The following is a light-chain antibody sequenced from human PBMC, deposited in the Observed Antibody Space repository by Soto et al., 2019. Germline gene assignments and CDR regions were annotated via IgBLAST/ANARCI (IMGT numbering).Light chain of an antibody. V-gene: IGKV1-27*01. CDR1: QGISNY. Sequence: DIQMTQSPSSLSASVGDRVTITCRASQGISNYIAWYQQKPGKAPKLLIYAASTLQSGVPSRFSGSGSGTDFNLTINSLQPEDVATYSCQKYSSVPLFGPGTKVDIQ. J-gene: IGKJ3*01. CDR3: QKYSSVPL. CDR2: AAS.